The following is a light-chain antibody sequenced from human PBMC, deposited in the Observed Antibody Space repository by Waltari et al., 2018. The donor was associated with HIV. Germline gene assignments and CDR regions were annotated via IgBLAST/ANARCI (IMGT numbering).Light chain of an antibody. CDR1: ESLSNY. V-gene: IGKV3-11*01. CDR3: QQRNSWPPTLT. J-gene: IGKJ4*01. CDR2: EAS. Sequence: EIVVTQSTATLSLSPGERATLSCSASESLSNYLVWYQQKPGQAPRLLIYEASKRATGIPARFSGSQAGTEFTLTISNLEPEDFAVYFCQQRNSWPPTLTFAGGTRVEI.